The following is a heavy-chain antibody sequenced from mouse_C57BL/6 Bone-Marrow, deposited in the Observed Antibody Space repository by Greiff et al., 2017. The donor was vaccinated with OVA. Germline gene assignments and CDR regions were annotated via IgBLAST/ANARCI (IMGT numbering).Heavy chain of an antibody. CDR3: ARRSITTVVATDWYCDV. J-gene: IGHJ1*03. Sequence: EVQLVESGGGLVQPGGSLKLSCAASGFTFSDYGMAWVRQAPRKGPEWVAFISNLAYSIYYADTVTGRFTISRENAKNTLYLEMGSVRSEETAMYYCARRSITTVVATDWYCDVWGTGTTGTVSS. D-gene: IGHD1-1*01. V-gene: IGHV5-15*01. CDR1: GFTFSDYG. CDR2: ISNLAYSI.